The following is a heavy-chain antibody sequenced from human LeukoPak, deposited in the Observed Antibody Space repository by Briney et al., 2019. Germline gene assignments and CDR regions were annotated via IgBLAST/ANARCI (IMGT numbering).Heavy chain of an antibody. Sequence: SETLSLTCTVSGGSISSSSYYWGWIRQPPGKGLEWIGSIYYSGSTYYNPSLKSRVTISVDTSKNQFSLKPSSVTAADTAVYYCARDVYSGYFVDYWGQGTLVTVSS. CDR2: IYYSGST. D-gene: IGHD5-12*01. CDR3: ARDVYSGYFVDY. CDR1: GGSISSSSYY. J-gene: IGHJ4*02. V-gene: IGHV4-39*07.